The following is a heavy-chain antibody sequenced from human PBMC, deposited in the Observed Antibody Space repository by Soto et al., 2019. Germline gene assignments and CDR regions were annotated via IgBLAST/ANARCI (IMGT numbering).Heavy chain of an antibody. CDR2: IWYDGSNK. CDR1: GFTFRSYG. V-gene: IGHV3-33*01. CDR3: ARAAGYFDY. J-gene: IGHJ4*02. Sequence: QVQLVESGGGVVQPGRSLRLSCAASGFTFRSYGMHWVRQAPGKGLEWVAVIWYDGSNKYYADSVKGRFTISRDNSKNTLYLQMNSLRAEDTAVYYWARAAGYFDYWGQGTLVTVSS. D-gene: IGHD6-13*01.